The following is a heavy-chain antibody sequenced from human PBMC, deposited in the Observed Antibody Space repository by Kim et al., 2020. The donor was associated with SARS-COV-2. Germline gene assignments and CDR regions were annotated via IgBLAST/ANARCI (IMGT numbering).Heavy chain of an antibody. Sequence: GGSLRLSCAASGFTFSSYGMHWVRQAPGKGLEWVAVISYDGSNKYYADSVKGRFTISRDNSKNTLYLQMNSLRAEDTAVYYCAKATGTAWDPDYWGQGTL. J-gene: IGHJ4*02. CDR2: ISYDGSNK. D-gene: IGHD1-1*01. CDR1: GFTFSSYG. V-gene: IGHV3-30*18. CDR3: AKATGTAWDPDY.